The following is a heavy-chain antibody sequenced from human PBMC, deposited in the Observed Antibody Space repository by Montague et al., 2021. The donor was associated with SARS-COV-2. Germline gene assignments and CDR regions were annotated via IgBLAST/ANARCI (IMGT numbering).Heavy chain of an antibody. CDR2: IFHSGAI. D-gene: IGHD6-13*01. V-gene: IGHV4-4*02. CDR1: GDSISTSTW. CDR3: ATLSRRTAAGTRDYFGLDV. Sequence: SETLSLTCRVSGDSISTSTWWTWVRQTPGKGPEWIGEIFHSGAINYNPSLKSRVSIPVDKSNNQFSLRLSSLIAADTAVYYCATLSRRTAAGTRDYFGLDVWGQGTTVVVSS. J-gene: IGHJ6*02.